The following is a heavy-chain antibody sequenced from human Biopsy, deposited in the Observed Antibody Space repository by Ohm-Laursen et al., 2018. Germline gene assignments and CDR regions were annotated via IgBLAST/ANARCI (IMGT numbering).Heavy chain of an antibody. CDR3: ARGMRSSGWPYFDS. CDR2: IYDRGSTA. Sequence: GTLSLTWAVSGDSVSSGSFYWTWIRQPPGQGLEYIGYIYDRGSTANYNPSLESRVTMSVDMPKNQFSLKLSSVTAADTAIYYCARGMRSSGWPYFDSWGQGTLVTVSS. V-gene: IGHV4-61*01. CDR1: GDSVSSGSFY. D-gene: IGHD6-19*01. J-gene: IGHJ4*02.